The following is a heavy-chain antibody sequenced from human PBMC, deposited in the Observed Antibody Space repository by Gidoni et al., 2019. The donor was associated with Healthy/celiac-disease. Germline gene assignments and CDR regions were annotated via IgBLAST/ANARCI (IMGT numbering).Heavy chain of an antibody. J-gene: IGHJ3*02. V-gene: IGHV4-38-2*01. CDR2: IYHSGST. Sequence: QVQLQESGPGLVKPSATLSLTCAVSGYSISSGYYWGWIRQPPGKGLAWIGSIYHSGSTYYNPSLKSRVTISVDTSKNQFSLKLSSVTAADTAVYYCASPAPLGYCSGGSCYSTVFDIWGQGTMVTVSS. CDR1: GYSISSGYY. CDR3: ASPAPLGYCSGGSCYSTVFDI. D-gene: IGHD2-15*01.